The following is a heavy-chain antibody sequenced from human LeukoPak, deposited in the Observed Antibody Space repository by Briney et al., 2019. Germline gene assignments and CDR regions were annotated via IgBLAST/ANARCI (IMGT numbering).Heavy chain of an antibody. CDR2: INHSGST. D-gene: IGHD1-7*01. V-gene: IGHV4-34*01. Sequence: SETLSLTCAVYGGSFSGYYWSWIRQPPGKGLEWIGEINHSGSTYYNPSLKSRVTISVDTSKNQFSLKLSSVTAADTAVYYCATGTTVYFDYWGQGTLVTVSS. CDR3: ATGTTVYFDY. J-gene: IGHJ4*02. CDR1: GGSFSGYY.